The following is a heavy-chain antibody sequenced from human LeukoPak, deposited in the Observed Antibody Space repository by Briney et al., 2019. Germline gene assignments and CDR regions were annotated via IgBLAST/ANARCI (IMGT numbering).Heavy chain of an antibody. J-gene: IGHJ4*02. Sequence: TPSETLCLTCAVSGVSLDDYCWSWVRQAPGKGLEWIGEINHSGYTNDSPSLKSRVTLSIDTSRKQFSLNLRSVPVADTGTYYCTRMSAGLDCWGQGTLVTVSS. CDR1: GVSLDDYC. D-gene: IGHD5/OR15-5a*01. CDR2: INHSGYT. CDR3: TRMSAGLDC. V-gene: IGHV4-34*01.